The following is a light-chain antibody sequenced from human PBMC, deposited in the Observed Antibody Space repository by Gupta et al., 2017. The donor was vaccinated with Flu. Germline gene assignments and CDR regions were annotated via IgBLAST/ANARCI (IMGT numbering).Light chain of an antibody. J-gene: IGLJ2*01. CDR3: SSFTSTNTLV. CDR2: DVS. Sequence: QSALTQPASVSGSPRQSITISCTGTSNDIGDYSYVSWYQQHPGKTPKPMIHDVSDRPAGVSNRFSGSKAGNTASLTISGLQADGEAEYYCSSFTSTNTLVFGGGTKLTVL. CDR1: SNDIGDYSY. V-gene: IGLV2-14*01.